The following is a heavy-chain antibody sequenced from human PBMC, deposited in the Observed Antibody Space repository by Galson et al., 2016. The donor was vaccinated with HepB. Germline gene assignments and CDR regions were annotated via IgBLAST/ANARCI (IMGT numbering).Heavy chain of an antibody. V-gene: IGHV4-39*01. CDR3: ARQTRIAIFGDAFDI. J-gene: IGHJ3*02. CDR1: GFTFSSYG. Sequence: LRLSCAASGFTFSSYGMNWVRQAPGKGLEWIGSIYYSGNTYSNPSLKSRVTISVDTSKNQFYLNLTSVTAADTTVYYCARQTRIAIFGDAFDIWGQGTMVTVSS. CDR2: IYYSGNT. D-gene: IGHD3-3*01.